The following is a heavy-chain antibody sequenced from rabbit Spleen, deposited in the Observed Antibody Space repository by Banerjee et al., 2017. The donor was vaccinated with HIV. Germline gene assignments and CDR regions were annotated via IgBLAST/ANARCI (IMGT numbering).Heavy chain of an antibody. D-gene: IGHD1-1*01. CDR2: IYPDYGST. V-gene: IGHV1S47*01. Sequence: QQQLVESGGGLVKPGASLTLTCKASGIDFSGYGISWVRQTPGKGLEWIAYIYPDYGSTYYANWVNGRFSISRENAQNTVFLQMTSLTAADTATYFCAREDVGGSFNLWGPGTLVTVS. CDR1: GIDFSGYG. CDR3: AREDVGGSFNL. J-gene: IGHJ4*01.